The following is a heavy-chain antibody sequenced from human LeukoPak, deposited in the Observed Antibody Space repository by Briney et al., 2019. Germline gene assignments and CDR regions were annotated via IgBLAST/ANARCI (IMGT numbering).Heavy chain of an antibody. D-gene: IGHD3-3*01. V-gene: IGHV3-21*01. J-gene: IGHJ4*02. Sequence: GGSLRLSCVASGFTFSSYSMNWVRQAPGKGLEWVTSISSSSSYIYYADSVKGRFTISRDNSKNTLYLQMNSLRAEDTAVYYCARSLFTFWSGYPAQPDYWGQGTLVTVSS. CDR1: GFTFSSYS. CDR3: ARSLFTFWSGYPAQPDY. CDR2: ISSSSSYI.